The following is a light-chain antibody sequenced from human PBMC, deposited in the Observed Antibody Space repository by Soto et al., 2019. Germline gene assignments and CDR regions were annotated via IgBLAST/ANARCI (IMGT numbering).Light chain of an antibody. CDR1: SSDVGGFNY. J-gene: IGLJ2*01. CDR2: KVT. CDR3: SSYTSTDTVV. V-gene: IGLV2-14*01. Sequence: QSALTQPASVSGSPGQSITISCTGSSSDVGGFNYVSWYQHHPGKAPKLMIYKVTNRPSGVSSHFSGSKSGNTASLTISGLQAEDEGHYYCSSYTSTDTVVFGGGTKVTVL.